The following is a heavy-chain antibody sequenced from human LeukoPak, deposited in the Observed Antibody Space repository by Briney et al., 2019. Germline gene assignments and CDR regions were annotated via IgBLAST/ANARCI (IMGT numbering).Heavy chain of an antibody. CDR1: GGTFSSYA. CDR2: IIPIFGTA. CDR3: ATATRYFDWLLPFDY. J-gene: IGHJ4*02. Sequence: SVKVSCKASGGTFSSYAISWVRQAPGQGLEWMGGIIPIFGTANYAQKFQGRVTITADESTSTAYMELSSLRSEDTAVYYCATATRYFDWLLPFDYWGQGTLVTVSS. D-gene: IGHD3-9*01. V-gene: IGHV1-69*13.